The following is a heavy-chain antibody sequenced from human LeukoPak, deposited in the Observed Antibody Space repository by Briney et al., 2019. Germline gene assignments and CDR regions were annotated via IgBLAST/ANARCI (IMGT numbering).Heavy chain of an antibody. J-gene: IGHJ4*02. D-gene: IGHD6-19*01. CDR3: ARTYSSGWYFDY. CDR2: ISYDGSNK. CDR1: GFTFSSYA. Sequence: SGGSLRLSCAASGFTFSSYAMHWVRQAPGKGLEWVAVISYDGSNKYYADSVKGRFTISRDNSKNTLYLQMNSLRAEDTAVYYCARTYSSGWYFDYWGQGTLVTVSS. V-gene: IGHV3-30*04.